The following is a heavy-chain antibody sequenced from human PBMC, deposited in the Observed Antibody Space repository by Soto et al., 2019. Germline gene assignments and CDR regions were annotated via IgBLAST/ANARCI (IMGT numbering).Heavy chain of an antibody. CDR2: IHHTGST. CDR3: ARPEGGYGSGYSWFDP. D-gene: IGHD5-12*01. J-gene: IGHJ5*02. V-gene: IGHV4-4*02. Sequence: SETLSLTCAVSGGSISSSNWWSWVRQPPGEGLEWIGTIHHTGSTYYNPSLKSRVIISLDTSKNQFSLKLSSVTAADTALYYCARPEGGYGSGYSWFDPWGQGTRVTVSS. CDR1: GGSISSSNW.